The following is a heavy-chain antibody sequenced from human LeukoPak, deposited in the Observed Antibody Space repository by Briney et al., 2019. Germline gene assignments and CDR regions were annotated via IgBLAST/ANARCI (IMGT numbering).Heavy chain of an antibody. CDR3: ARDFQVIVGMDV. Sequence: ASVKVSCKASGGTFSSYAISWVRQAPGQGLEWMGRIIPILGIANYAQKFQGRVTITADKSTSTAYMELSSLRSEDTAVYYCARDFQVIVGMDVWGQGTTVTVSS. CDR2: IIPILGIA. CDR1: GGTFSSYA. V-gene: IGHV1-69*04. D-gene: IGHD3-16*02. J-gene: IGHJ6*02.